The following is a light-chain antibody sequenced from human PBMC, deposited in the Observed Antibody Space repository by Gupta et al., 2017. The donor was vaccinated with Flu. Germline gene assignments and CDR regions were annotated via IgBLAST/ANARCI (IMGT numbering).Light chain of an antibody. Sequence: SSRSASVGDRVTITCRASQDISLYLNWYQHKPGKAPKLLIFAASTLQTGVPSRFSGSGSGTDFTLTISSLQPEDFATYYCQQSYSTPLYTFGQGTKLEIK. CDR1: QDISLY. V-gene: IGKV1-39*01. CDR2: AAS. J-gene: IGKJ2*01. CDR3: QQSYSTPLYT.